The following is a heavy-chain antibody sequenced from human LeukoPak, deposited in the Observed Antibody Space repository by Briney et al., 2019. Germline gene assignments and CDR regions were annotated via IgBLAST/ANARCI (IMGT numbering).Heavy chain of an antibody. CDR1: GGTFCNHA. CDR3: ASGACSRTSCYSLDY. V-gene: IGHV1-69*13. D-gene: IGHD2-2*01. Sequence: SVKVSCKASGGTFCNHAISWVRQAPGQGLEWMGGIIPIFDSAGYARKCQDRITIIADGSTNTAYMELYSLRPEDTAVYYCASGACSRTSCYSLDYWGQGTLVTVPS. CDR2: IIPIFDSA. J-gene: IGHJ4*02.